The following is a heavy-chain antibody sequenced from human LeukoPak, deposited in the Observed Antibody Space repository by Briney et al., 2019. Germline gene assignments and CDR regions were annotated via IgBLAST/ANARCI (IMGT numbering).Heavy chain of an antibody. D-gene: IGHD3-16*02. CDR1: GGSFSGYY. J-gene: IGHJ5*02. V-gene: IGHV4-34*01. CDR2: INHSGST. CDR3: ARGVARYYDYVWGSYRKNWFDP. Sequence: SETLSLTCAVYGGSFSGYYWSWIRQPPGKGLEWIGEINHSGSTNYNPSLESRVTISVDTSKNQFSLKLSSVTAADTAVYYCARGVARYYDYVWGSYRKNWFDPWGQGTLVTVSS.